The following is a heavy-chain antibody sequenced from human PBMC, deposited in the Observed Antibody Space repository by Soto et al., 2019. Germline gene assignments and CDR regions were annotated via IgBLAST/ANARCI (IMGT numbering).Heavy chain of an antibody. CDR3: AKDEGSNYYYMDV. Sequence: GGSLRLSCAASGFTLDDYAMHWVRQAPGKGLEWVSGINWKSVNIDYADSVKGRFTISRDNAKNSLYLQMNSLRAEDTALYYCAKDEGSNYYYMDVWGKGTMVTVSS. CDR2: INWKSVNI. CDR1: GFTLDDYA. J-gene: IGHJ6*03. V-gene: IGHV3-9*01.